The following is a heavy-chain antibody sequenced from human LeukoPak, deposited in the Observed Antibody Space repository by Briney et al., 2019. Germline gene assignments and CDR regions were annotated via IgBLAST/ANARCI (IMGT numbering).Heavy chain of an antibody. CDR2: ISWNSGSI. CDR3: AKDQGGYNQLFDY. Sequence: TGRSLRLSCAASGFTFDDYAMHWVRQAPGKGLEWVSGISWNSGSIGYADFVKGRFTISRDNGKKSLYLLMNSLRPEDTALYYCAKDQGGYNQLFDYWGQGTLVTVSS. D-gene: IGHD5-24*01. V-gene: IGHV3-9*01. J-gene: IGHJ4*02. CDR1: GFTFDDYA.